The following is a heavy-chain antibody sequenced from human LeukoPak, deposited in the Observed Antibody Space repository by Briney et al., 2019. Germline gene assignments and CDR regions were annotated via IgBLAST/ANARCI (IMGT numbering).Heavy chain of an antibody. D-gene: IGHD2-15*01. J-gene: IGHJ5*02. Sequence: LGESLKISCKGSGYSFTSYWIGWVRQMPGKGLEWMGIIYPGDSDTRYSPSFQGQVTISADKSISTAYLQWSSLKASDTAMYYCARQDCSGGSCYSEIMSWFDPWGQGTLVTVFS. CDR2: IYPGDSDT. CDR1: GYSFTSYW. V-gene: IGHV5-51*01. CDR3: ARQDCSGGSCYSEIMSWFDP.